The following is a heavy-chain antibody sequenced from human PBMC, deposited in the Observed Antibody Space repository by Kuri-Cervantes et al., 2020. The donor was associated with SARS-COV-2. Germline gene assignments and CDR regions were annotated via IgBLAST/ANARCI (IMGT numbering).Heavy chain of an antibody. CDR3: AHIRRTSGWHYFHFYSMDV. Sequence: SGPTLVKPTQTLTLTCTFSGFSLSTAEVGAGWIRQPPGEALEWLALIFGNDDERYSPSLKNRLTLTKGTSKNQVVLILTNVAPADTGTYYCAHIRRTSGWHYFHFYSMDVWGQGTTVTVSS. D-gene: IGHD6-19*01. CDR1: GFSLSTAEVG. V-gene: IGHV2-5*01. J-gene: IGHJ6*02. CDR2: IFGNDDE.